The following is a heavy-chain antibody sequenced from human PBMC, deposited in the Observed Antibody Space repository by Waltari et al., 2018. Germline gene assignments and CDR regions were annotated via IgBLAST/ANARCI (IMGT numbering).Heavy chain of an antibody. J-gene: IGHJ3*02. D-gene: IGHD4-17*01. CDR1: GFSFGDSY. CDR3: AMVTTDYAFDI. CDR2: ITASGRGI. V-gene: IGHV3-11*04. Sequence: QVHLVESGGGLVKPGGSLRLSCAVSGFSFGDSYMSWIRQAPGKGLDWVSYITASGRGIYYSDSVRGRFIISGDNVKNSLYLELNSLRVDDTAMYFCAMVTTDYAFDIWGQGTLVTVSS.